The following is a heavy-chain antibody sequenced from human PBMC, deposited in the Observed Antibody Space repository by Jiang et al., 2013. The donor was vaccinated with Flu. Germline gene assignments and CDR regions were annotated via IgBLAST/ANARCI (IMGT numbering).Heavy chain of an antibody. Sequence: GEEVKKPGESLRISCKGSGYSFTSYWISWVRQMPGKGLEWMGRIDPSDSYTNYSPSFQGHVTISADKSISTAYLQWSSLKASDTAMYYCARGTSDSYGPNNFDYWGQGTLVTVSP. CDR3: ARGTSDSYGPNNFDY. CDR2: IDPSDSYT. CDR1: GYSFTSYW. J-gene: IGHJ4*02. V-gene: IGHV5-10-1*01. D-gene: IGHD5-18*01.